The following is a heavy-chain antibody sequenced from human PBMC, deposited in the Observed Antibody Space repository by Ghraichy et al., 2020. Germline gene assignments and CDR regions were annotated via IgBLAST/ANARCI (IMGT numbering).Heavy chain of an antibody. V-gene: IGHV4-4*07. CDR2: IYNTGST. CDR1: GGSTSSHY. Sequence: ETLSLTCTVSGGSTSSHYWSWIRQPAGKGLEYIGRIYNTGSTNYSPSLKSRVTMSLDTSKNQFSLKLTSVTAADTAVYYCARATRYYYDMSGRDKNDAFDIWGQGTMVTVSS. J-gene: IGHJ3*02. D-gene: IGHD3-22*01. CDR3: ARATRYYYDMSGRDKNDAFDI.